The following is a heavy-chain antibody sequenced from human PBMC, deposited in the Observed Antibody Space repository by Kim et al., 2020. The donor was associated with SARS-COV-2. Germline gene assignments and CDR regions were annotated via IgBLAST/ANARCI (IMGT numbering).Heavy chain of an antibody. CDR2: ISYDGSNK. CDR3: ARGGPYSGYEPYYYYGMDV. Sequence: GGSLRLSCAASGFTFSSYAMHWVRQAPGKGLEWVAVISYDGSNKYYADSVKGRFTISRDNSKNTLYLQMNSLRAEDTAVYYCARGGPYSGYEPYYYYGMDVWGQGTTVTVSS. D-gene: IGHD5-12*01. V-gene: IGHV3-30*04. CDR1: GFTFSSYA. J-gene: IGHJ6*02.